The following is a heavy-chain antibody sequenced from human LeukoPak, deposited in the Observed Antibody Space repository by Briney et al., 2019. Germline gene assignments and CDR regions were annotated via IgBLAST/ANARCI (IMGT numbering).Heavy chain of an antibody. D-gene: IGHD4-17*01. J-gene: IGHJ6*04. CDR2: ISYDGSNK. CDR3: ARGGDYGDFNGMDV. Sequence: PGGSLRLSCAASGFTFSSYAMHWVRQAPGKGLEWVAVISYDGSNKYYADSVKGRFTISRDSSKNTLYLQMNSLRAEDTAVYYCARGGDYGDFNGMDVWGKGTTVTVSS. CDR1: GFTFSSYA. V-gene: IGHV3-30*04.